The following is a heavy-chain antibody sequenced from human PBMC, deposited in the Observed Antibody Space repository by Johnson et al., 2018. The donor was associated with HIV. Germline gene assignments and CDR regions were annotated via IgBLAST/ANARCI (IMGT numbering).Heavy chain of an antibody. Sequence: VQLVESGGGVVQPGRSLRLSCAASGFTFSSYGMHWVRQAPGKGLEWVAVIWYDGSNKYYADSVKGRFTISRDNSKNTLYLQMNSLRAEDTAVYYCARGLRSGPGAFDIWGQGTMVTVSS. CDR1: GFTFSSYG. CDR2: IWYDGSNK. D-gene: IGHD6-19*01. J-gene: IGHJ3*02. CDR3: ARGLRSGPGAFDI. V-gene: IGHV3-33*01.